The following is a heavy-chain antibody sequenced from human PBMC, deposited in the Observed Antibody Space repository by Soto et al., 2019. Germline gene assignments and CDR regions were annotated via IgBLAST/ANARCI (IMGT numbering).Heavy chain of an antibody. CDR3: ASFVLSSSSSGWFEP. J-gene: IGHJ5*02. D-gene: IGHD6-6*01. Sequence: PSETLSLTCTVSGGSISSGDYYWSWIRQPPGKGLEWIGYIYYSGCTYYNPSLKSRVTISVDTSKNQFSLKLSSVTAADTAVYYCASFVLSSSSSGWFEPGAQGALEEVSS. V-gene: IGHV4-30-4*01. CDR2: IYYSGCT. CDR1: GGSISSGDYY.